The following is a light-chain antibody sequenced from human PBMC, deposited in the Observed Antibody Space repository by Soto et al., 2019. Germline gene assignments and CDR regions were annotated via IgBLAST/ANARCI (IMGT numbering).Light chain of an antibody. Sequence: QSVLTQPPSASGTPGQRVTISCSGSRSNIGSNYLYWYQQLPGTAPKLLIHRNSQRPSGVPDRFSGSKSGTSASLAISGLRSEDEADCYCAAWDDSLSGYVFGTGTKLTVL. V-gene: IGLV1-47*01. J-gene: IGLJ1*01. CDR1: RSNIGSNY. CDR2: RNS. CDR3: AAWDDSLSGYV.